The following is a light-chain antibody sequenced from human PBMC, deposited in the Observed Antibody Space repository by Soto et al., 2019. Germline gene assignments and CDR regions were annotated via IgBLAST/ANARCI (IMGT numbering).Light chain of an antibody. V-gene: IGKV1-5*03. CDR2: KAS. CDR3: QQYKSYWIT. Sequence: DIQMTQSPSTLSASVGDRVTITCRASQSISNWLAWYQQKPGKAPKLLIFKASSLESGVPSRFSGSGSGTKFTLTINSLQSDDFATYYYQQYKSYWITCGGGTKVEIK. CDR1: QSISNW. J-gene: IGKJ4*01.